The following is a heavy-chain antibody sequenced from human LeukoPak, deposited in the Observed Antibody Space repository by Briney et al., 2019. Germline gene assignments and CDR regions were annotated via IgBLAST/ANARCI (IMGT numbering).Heavy chain of an antibody. V-gene: IGHV3-11*01. J-gene: IGHJ5*02. CDR3: ARGGNAWFDP. CDR2: ISIGGRTI. Sequence: GGSLRLSCAASGFTFSDYYMSWARQAPGKGPERLSCISIGGRTIYDADSVKGRFTISRDDSKNTLYLQMNNLRAEDTALYYCARGGNAWFDPWGQGTQVTVSS. CDR1: GFTFSDYY.